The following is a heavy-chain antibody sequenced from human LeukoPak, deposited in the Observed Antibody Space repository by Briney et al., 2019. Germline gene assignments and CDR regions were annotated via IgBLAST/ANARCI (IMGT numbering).Heavy chain of an antibody. D-gene: IGHD4-17*01. CDR2: IKQDGSEE. CDR3: TRDDTVTTRVGFID. J-gene: IGHJ4*02. CDR1: GFTFSFYW. Sequence: PGGSLRLSCAASGFTFSFYWMSWVRQAPGKGLEWVANIKQDGSEEYYVDSVRGRFTISGDNTKNSLYLQMNSLRAEDTAVYYCTRDDTVTTRVGFIDWGQGTLVTVSS. V-gene: IGHV3-7*01.